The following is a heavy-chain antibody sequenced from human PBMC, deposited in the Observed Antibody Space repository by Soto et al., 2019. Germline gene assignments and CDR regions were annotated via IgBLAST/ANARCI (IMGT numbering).Heavy chain of an antibody. CDR2: INHSGST. J-gene: IGHJ6*02. CDR1: GGSFSGYY. CDR3: ARGSGIMITPSYYYGMDV. V-gene: IGHV4-34*01. D-gene: IGHD3-16*01. Sequence: SETMSLTCAVYGGSFSGYYWSWIRQPPGKGLEWIREINHSGSTNYNPSLKSRVTLSVDTSKNQFSLKLSSVTAADTAVYYCARGSGIMITPSYYYGMDVWGQGTTVTVSS.